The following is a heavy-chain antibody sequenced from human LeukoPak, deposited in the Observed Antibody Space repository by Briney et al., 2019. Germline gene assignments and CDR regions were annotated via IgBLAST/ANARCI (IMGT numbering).Heavy chain of an antibody. CDR3: AKGRYSPTLIPDAFDI. D-gene: IGHD2-15*01. V-gene: IGHV3-9*01. Sequence: GGSLRLSCAASGFTFDDYAMHWVRQAPGKGLGWVSGISWNSGSIGYADSVKGRFTISRDNAKNSLYLQMNSLRAEDTALYYCAKGRYSPTLIPDAFDIWGQGTMVTVSS. CDR2: ISWNSGSI. J-gene: IGHJ3*02. CDR1: GFTFDDYA.